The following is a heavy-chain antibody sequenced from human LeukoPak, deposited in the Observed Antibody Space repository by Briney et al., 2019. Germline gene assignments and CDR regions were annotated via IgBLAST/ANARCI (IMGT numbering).Heavy chain of an antibody. D-gene: IGHD1-26*01. J-gene: IGHJ6*02. V-gene: IGHV3-48*04. CDR1: GFTFSTYT. CDR2: ISSSSGTI. Sequence: GGSLRLSCAASGFTFSTYTMHWVRQAPGKGLEWVSYISSSSGTIYYADSVKGRFIISRDNAKNSLYLQMNSLRAEDTAVYYCASQIVGATTYYYYGMDVWGQGTTVTVSS. CDR3: ASQIVGATTYYYYGMDV.